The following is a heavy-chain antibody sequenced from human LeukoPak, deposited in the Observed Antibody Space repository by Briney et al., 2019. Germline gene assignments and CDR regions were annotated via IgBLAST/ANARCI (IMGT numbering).Heavy chain of an antibody. V-gene: IGHV3-7*02. D-gene: IGHD4-17*01. CDR3: AKNGEEFDY. CDR1: GFTFSSNW. Sequence: GGSLRLSCAASGFTFSSNWMTWVRQAPGKGLEWVANINQDGREKYYVDSVKGRFTISRDNAKNSLYLRMHNLRAEDTAVYYCAKNGEEFDYWGQGTLVTVSS. J-gene: IGHJ4*02. CDR2: INQDGREK.